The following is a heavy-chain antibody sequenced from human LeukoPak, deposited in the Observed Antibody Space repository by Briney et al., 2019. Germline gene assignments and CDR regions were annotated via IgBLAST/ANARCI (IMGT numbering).Heavy chain of an antibody. CDR2: IFYNGGS. Sequence: SETLSLTCSVSGDSMSSGGYLWTWMRQHPGKGLEWIGYIFYNGGSYYSPSLQSRLTISVDTFQKQFSLKMSSVTAADTAVYYCVRLTCSGSSCSGGGAFDVWGQGTVVTVSS. CDR1: GDSMSSGGYL. V-gene: IGHV4-31*03. J-gene: IGHJ3*01. D-gene: IGHD2-2*01. CDR3: VRLTCSGSSCSGGGAFDV.